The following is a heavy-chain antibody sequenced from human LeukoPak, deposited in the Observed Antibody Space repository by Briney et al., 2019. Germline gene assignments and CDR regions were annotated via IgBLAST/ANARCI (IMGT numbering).Heavy chain of an antibody. CDR3: ARDLNGDCDY. Sequence: SQTLSLTCAISLDSVSSNSAAWKWITQSPSRGLEWLGRTYYRSKWYNDYAVSVKSRITINPDTSKNQLSLKLNSVTPEDTAVYYCARDLNGDCDYWGQGTLVTVSS. V-gene: IGHV6-1*01. J-gene: IGHJ4*02. D-gene: IGHD4-17*01. CDR2: TYYRSKWYN. CDR1: LDSVSSNSAA.